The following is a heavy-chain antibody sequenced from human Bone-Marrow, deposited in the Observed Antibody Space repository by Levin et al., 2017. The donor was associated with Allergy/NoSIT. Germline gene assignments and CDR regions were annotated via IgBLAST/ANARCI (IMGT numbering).Heavy chain of an antibody. J-gene: IGHJ4*02. D-gene: IGHD1-26*01. Sequence: ETLSLTCAASGFTFSNAWMSWGRQAPGKGLEWVGRSKSKTDGGTTEYAASVKGRFTISRDDSRNTLYLQMNSLKTEDTAVYDCTTYRSTSDYFDQWGQGTLVTVSS. CDR2: SKSKTDGGTT. CDR1: GFTFSNAW. CDR3: TTYRSTSDYFDQ. V-gene: IGHV3-15*01.